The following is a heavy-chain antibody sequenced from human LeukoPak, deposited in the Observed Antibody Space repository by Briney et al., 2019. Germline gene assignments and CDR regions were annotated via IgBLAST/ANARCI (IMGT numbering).Heavy chain of an antibody. J-gene: IGHJ4*02. Sequence: GGSLRLSCAASGFTVSSNYMSWVRQAPGKGLEWVSVIYSGGSTYYADSVKGRFTISRDNSKNTLYLQMNSLRAEDTAVYYCARGLTEDYFDYWGQGTLVTVSS. CDR2: IYSGGST. D-gene: IGHD1-14*01. CDR1: GFTVSSNY. CDR3: ARGLTEDYFDY. V-gene: IGHV3-53*01.